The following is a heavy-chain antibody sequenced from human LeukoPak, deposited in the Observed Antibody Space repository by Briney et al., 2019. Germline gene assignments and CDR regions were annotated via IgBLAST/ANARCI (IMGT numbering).Heavy chain of an antibody. V-gene: IGHV1-46*02. CDR2: INPSGGGT. CDR3: ARQGAYSSAIGMGY. D-gene: IGHD6-19*01. CDR1: GYTFNNYY. J-gene: IGHJ4*02. Sequence: AXSVKVSCKASGYTFNNYYMYWVRQAPGQGLEWMGMINPSGGGTSYAQKFQGRVTMTRDTSTRTVYMEVSSLKPEDTAVYYCARQGAYSSAIGMGYWGQGTLVTVSS.